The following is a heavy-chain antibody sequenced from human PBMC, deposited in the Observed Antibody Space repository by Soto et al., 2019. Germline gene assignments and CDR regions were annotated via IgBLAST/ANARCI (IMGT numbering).Heavy chain of an antibody. V-gene: IGHV4-39*01. CDR3: AVVVITEGHCEY. J-gene: IGHJ4*02. CDR2: IYYSGST. Sequence: SETLSLTCTVSGGSISSSSYYWGWIRQPPGKGLEWIGSIYYSGSTYYNPSLKSRVTISVDTSKNQFSLKLSSVTAADTAVYYCAVVVITEGHCEYWGQGTLVTV. CDR1: GGSISSSSYY. D-gene: IGHD3-22*01.